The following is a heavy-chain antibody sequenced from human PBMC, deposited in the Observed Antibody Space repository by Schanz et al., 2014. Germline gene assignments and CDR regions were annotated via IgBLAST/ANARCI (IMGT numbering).Heavy chain of an antibody. Sequence: QVQLVQSGAEVKKPGASVKLSCKASNYIFTKYYIHCVRQAPGQGLEWMGWISGYNGGTNYAPKFQDRVTMTTDTSTGITSLELRNLKSDDTAVYYCARDRVSFVRGPLGVDWGQGTQVIVSS. J-gene: IGHJ4*02. V-gene: IGHV1-18*04. CDR3: ARDRVSFVRGPLGVD. CDR2: ISGYNGGT. CDR1: NYIFTKYY. D-gene: IGHD3-10*01.